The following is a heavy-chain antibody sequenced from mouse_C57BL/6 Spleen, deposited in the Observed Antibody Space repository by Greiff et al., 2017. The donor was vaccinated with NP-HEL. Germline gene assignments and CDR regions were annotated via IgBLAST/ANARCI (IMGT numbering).Heavy chain of an antibody. J-gene: IGHJ4*01. D-gene: IGHD2-12*01. CDR1: GYTFTSYW. V-gene: IGHV1-61*01. Sequence: QVHVKQPGAELVRPGSSVNLSCKASGYTFTSYWMDWVKQRPGQGLEWIGNIYPSDSETHYNQKFKDKATLTVDKSSSTAYMQLSSLTSEDSAVYYCARLRRDYAMDYWGQGTSVTVSS. CDR2: IYPSDSET. CDR3: ARLRRDYAMDY.